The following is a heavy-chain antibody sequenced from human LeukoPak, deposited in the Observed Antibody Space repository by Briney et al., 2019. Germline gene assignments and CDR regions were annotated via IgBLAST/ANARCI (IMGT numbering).Heavy chain of an antibody. V-gene: IGHV3-7*01. CDR3: AGQGSYYGSGSPINYYYYYYMDV. Sequence: PGGSLRLSCAASGFTFSSYWMSWVRQAPGKGLEWVANIKQDGSEKYYVDSVKGRFTISRDNAKNSLYLQMNSLRAEDTAVYYCAGQGSYYGSGSPINYYYYYYMDVWGKGTTVTISS. D-gene: IGHD3-10*01. CDR1: GFTFSSYW. CDR2: IKQDGSEK. J-gene: IGHJ6*03.